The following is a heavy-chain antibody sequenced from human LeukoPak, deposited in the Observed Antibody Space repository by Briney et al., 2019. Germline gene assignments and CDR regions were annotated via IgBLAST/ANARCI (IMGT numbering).Heavy chain of an antibody. CDR2: IDSNGGDS. Sequence: AGGSLRLSCAASGFTLNIYWMQWDRHVPGKGLVWVSRIDSNGGDSTYADSVKGRFTTSRDNGKNTMDLQMNSLRAEDTAIYYCARAKYSSRWSLDYWGQGALVTVSS. CDR3: ARAKYSSRWSLDY. D-gene: IGHD6-13*01. J-gene: IGHJ4*02. V-gene: IGHV3-74*03. CDR1: GFTLNIYW.